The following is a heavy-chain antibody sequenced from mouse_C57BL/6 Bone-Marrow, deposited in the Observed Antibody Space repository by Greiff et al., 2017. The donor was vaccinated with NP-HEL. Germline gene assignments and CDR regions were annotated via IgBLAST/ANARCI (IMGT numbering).Heavy chain of an antibody. V-gene: IGHV1-63*01. CDR1: GYTFTNYW. CDR3: AREDDGYDFDY. D-gene: IGHD2-3*01. Sequence: VKLLESGAELVRPGTSVKMSCKASGYTFTNYWIGWAKQRPGHGLEWIGDIYPGGGYTNYNEKFKGKATLTADKSSSTAYMQFSSLTSEDSAIYYCAREDDGYDFDYWGQGTTLTVSA. CDR2: IYPGGGYT. J-gene: IGHJ2*01.